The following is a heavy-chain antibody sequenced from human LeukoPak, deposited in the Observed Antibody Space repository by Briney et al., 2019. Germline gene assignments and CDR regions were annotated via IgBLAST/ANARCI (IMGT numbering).Heavy chain of an antibody. V-gene: IGHV3-21*04. CDR1: GFTFSSYS. J-gene: IGHJ4*02. D-gene: IGHD6-19*01. CDR2: ISSSSSYI. Sequence: AGGSLRLSCAASGFTFSSYSMNWVRQAPGKGLEWVSSISSSSSYIYYADSVKGRFTISRDSAKNSLYLQMNSLRAEDTAVYYCAKAYSSGGPGHYFDYWGQGTLVTVSS. CDR3: AKAYSSGGPGHYFDY.